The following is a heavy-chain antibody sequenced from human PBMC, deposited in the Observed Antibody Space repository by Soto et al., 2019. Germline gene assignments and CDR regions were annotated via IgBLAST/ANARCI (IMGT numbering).Heavy chain of an antibody. CDR2: IIPIFGTA. CDR3: ASWGINSSGYYHAGGGDY. Sequence: QVQLVQSGAEVKKPGSSVKVSCKASGGTFSSYAISWVRQAPGQGLEWMGGIIPIFGTANYAQKFQGRVTITADESTSTAYMELSSLRSEDTAVYYCASWGINSSGYYHAGGGDYWGQGTLVTVSS. CDR1: GGTFSSYA. V-gene: IGHV1-69*12. D-gene: IGHD3-22*01. J-gene: IGHJ4*02.